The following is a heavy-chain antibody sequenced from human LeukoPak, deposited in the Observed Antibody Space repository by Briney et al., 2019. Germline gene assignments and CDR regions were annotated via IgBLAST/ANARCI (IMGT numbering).Heavy chain of an antibody. CDR1: GFTFSSYS. D-gene: IGHD6-19*01. Sequence: GGSLRLSCAASGFTFSSYSMNWVRQAPGKGLEWVANIKQDGSEKYYVDSVKGRFTISRDNAKNSLYLQMNSLRAEDTAVYYCASDTGIAVAGFDYWGQGTLVTVSS. CDR2: IKQDGSEK. J-gene: IGHJ4*02. V-gene: IGHV3-7*01. CDR3: ASDTGIAVAGFDY.